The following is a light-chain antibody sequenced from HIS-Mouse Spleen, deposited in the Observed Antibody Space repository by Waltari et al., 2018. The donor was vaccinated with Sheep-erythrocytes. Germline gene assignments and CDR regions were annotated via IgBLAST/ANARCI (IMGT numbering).Light chain of an antibody. Sequence: SYELTQPPSVSVSPGQTARLTCSGDALPKKYAYWYQQKSGQAPGLLIYEDSKRTSGIPEGFSGSSSGTMATLTISGAQVEDEADYYCYSTDSSGNGVFGGGTKLTVL. CDR1: ALPKKY. CDR3: YSTDSSGNGV. J-gene: IGLJ2*01. V-gene: IGLV3-10*01. CDR2: EDS.